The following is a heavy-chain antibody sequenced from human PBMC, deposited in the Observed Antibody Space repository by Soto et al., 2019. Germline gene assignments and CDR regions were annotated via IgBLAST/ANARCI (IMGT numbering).Heavy chain of an antibody. D-gene: IGHD3-10*01. CDR1: GGSISSSCYY. CDR3: ASYGSGSYYLANFDY. J-gene: IGHJ4*02. Sequence: ETLSLTCTVSGGSISSSCYYWGWVRQPPGKGLEWIGSIYYSGSTYYNPSLKSRVTISVDTSKNQFSLKLSSVTAADTAVYYCASYGSGSYYLANFDYWGQGTLVTVSS. V-gene: IGHV4-39*01. CDR2: IYYSGST.